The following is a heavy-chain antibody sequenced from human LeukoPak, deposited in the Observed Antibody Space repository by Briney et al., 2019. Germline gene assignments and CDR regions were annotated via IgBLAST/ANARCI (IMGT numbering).Heavy chain of an antibody. CDR1: GFTFSSYG. CDR2: IIGSGGTT. D-gene: IGHD7-27*01. CDR3: AKDINWASFES. J-gene: IGHJ4*02. V-gene: IGHV3-23*01. Sequence: GSLRLSCAASGFTFSSYGMNWVRQAPGKGLEWVSGIIGSGGTTYYADSVKGRFTISRDNSKNTLYLQMNSLRAEDTALYYCAKDINWASFESWGQGTLVTVSS.